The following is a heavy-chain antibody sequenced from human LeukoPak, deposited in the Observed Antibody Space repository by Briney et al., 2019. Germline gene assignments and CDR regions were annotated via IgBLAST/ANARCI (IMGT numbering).Heavy chain of an antibody. CDR2: IGSSSSYI. CDR1: GFTFSSYS. Sequence: PGGSLRLSCAASGFTFSSYSMNWVRQAPGKGLEWVSSIGSSSSYIYYADSVKGRFTISRDNAKNSLYLQMNSLRAEDTAVYYCARDTPAGGSVDYWGQGTLVTVSS. D-gene: IGHD3-10*01. J-gene: IGHJ4*02. V-gene: IGHV3-21*01. CDR3: ARDTPAGGSVDY.